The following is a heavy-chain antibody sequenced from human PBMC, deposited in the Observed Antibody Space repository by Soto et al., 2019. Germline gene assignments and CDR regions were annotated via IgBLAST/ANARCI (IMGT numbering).Heavy chain of an antibody. V-gene: IGHV4-59*12. J-gene: IGHJ5*02. D-gene: IGHD2-2*01. CDR3: ARDRFRAVLVPAARQWNWFDP. CDR1: GGSISDYY. Sequence: TSETLSLTCTVSGGSISDYYWSWIRQPPGKGLEWIGYISNSGSTNYNPSRNSRVTISVDTSKNQFSLNLSSVTAADTAVYYCARDRFRAVLVPAARQWNWFDPWGQGTLVTVSS. CDR2: ISNSGST.